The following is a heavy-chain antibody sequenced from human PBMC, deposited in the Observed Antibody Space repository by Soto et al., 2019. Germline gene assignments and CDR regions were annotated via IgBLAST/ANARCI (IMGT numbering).Heavy chain of an antibody. Sequence: SETLSLTCAVYGGSFSGYYWSWIRQPPGKGLEWIGEINHSGSTNYNPSLKTRVTISVGTSKTQFSLKLSSVTAADTAVYYCGGGVRCSGGSCYSGYYYYYMDVWGKGTTVTVSS. CDR3: GGGVRCSGGSCYSGYYYYYMDV. J-gene: IGHJ6*03. CDR1: GGSFSGYY. V-gene: IGHV4-34*01. D-gene: IGHD2-15*01. CDR2: INHSGST.